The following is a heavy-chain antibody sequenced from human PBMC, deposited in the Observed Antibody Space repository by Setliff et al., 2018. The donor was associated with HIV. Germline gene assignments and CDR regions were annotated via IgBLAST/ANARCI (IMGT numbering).Heavy chain of an antibody. V-gene: IGHV4-34*01. J-gene: IGHJ1*01. D-gene: IGHD2-15*01. CDR3: ARARRAGSGPKYFQH. CDR1: GGSFNGYY. Sequence: SSETLSLTCAGYGGSFNGYYWSWIRQPPGKGLEWIGEINHSGSTNYNPSLKSRVTMSVDKSKNQFSLRLSSVTAADTAVYYCARARRAGSGPKYFQHWGQGTLVTVSS. CDR2: INHSGST.